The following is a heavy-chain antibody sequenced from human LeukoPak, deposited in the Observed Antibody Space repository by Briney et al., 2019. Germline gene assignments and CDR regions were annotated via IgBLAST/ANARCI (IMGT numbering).Heavy chain of an antibody. CDR2: ISYDGSNK. Sequence: PGGSLRLSCAASGFTFSSYAMHWVRQAPGKGLEWVAVISYDGSNKYYADSVKGRFTISRDNSKNTLYLQMNSLRAEDTAVYYCARDSVGGYDAFDIWGQGTMVTVSS. CDR3: ARDSVGGYDAFDI. CDR1: GFTFSSYA. D-gene: IGHD2-15*01. J-gene: IGHJ3*02. V-gene: IGHV3-30-3*01.